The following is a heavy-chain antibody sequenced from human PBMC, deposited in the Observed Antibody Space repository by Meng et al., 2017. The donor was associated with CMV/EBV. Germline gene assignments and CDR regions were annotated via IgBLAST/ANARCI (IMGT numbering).Heavy chain of an antibody. CDR1: GFTFSSYS. V-gene: IGHV3-21*01. Sequence: GESLKNSCAASGFTFSSYSMNWVRQAPGKGLEWVSSISSSSSYIYYADSVKGRFTISRDNAKNSLYLQMNSLRAEDTAVYYCARVNQGIDYWGQGTLVTVSS. CDR3: ARVNQGIDY. J-gene: IGHJ4*02. CDR2: ISSSSSYI. D-gene: IGHD1-14*01.